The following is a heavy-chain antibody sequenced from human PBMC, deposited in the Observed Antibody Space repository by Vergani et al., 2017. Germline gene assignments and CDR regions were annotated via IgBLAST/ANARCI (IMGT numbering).Heavy chain of an antibody. V-gene: IGHV4-34*01. CDR1: GGSFSDYY. D-gene: IGHD2-8*01. Sequence: QVQLQEWGAGLLKTSETLSLTCGVSGGSFSDYYWSWIRQAPGMGLEWIGEVNHGGSTNYNPSLKSRVSISVDTSMNQFSLQLTSVTAADSALYFCASIARAPARRNAPPDYWGKGILVTVSS. J-gene: IGHJ4*02. CDR3: ASIARAPARRNAPPDY. CDR2: VNHGGST.